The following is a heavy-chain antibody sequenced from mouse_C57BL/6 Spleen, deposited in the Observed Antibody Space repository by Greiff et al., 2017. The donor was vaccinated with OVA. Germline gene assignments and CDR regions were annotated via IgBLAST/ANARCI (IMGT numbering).Heavy chain of an antibody. CDR3: ARDYSNYPYYFDY. Sequence: VQLQESGPELVKPGASVKISCKASGYAFSSSWMNWVKQRPGKGLEWIGRIYPGDGDTNYNGKFKGKATLTADKSSSTAYMQLSSLTSEDSAVYFCARDYSNYPYYFDYWGQGTTLTVSS. CDR1: GYAFSSSW. D-gene: IGHD2-5*01. CDR2: IYPGDGDT. V-gene: IGHV1-82*01. J-gene: IGHJ2*01.